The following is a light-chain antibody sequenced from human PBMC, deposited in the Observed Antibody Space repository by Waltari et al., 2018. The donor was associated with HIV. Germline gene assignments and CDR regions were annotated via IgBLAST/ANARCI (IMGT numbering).Light chain of an antibody. V-gene: IGLV2-8*01. CDR1: SSDVGGYKY. Sequence: QSALTQPPSASGSPGQSVTISCTGSSSDVGGYKYVSWYQQHPGKAPTLIISEVTKRPSGVPDRFSGSKSGNTASLTVSGLQAEDEADYFCTSYAGSFKGVVFGGGTKLTVL. CDR3: TSYAGSFKGVV. CDR2: EVT. J-gene: IGLJ2*01.